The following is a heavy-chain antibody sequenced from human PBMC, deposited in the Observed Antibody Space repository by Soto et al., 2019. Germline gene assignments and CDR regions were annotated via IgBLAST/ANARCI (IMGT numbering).Heavy chain of an antibody. CDR2: ISSSSSYI. Sequence: GGSLRLSCAASGFTFSSYSMNWVRQAPGKGLEWVSSISSSSSYIYYADSVKGRFTISRDNAKNSLYLQMNSLRAEDTAVYYCASYDILTGYLAFDIWGQGTMVTV. V-gene: IGHV3-21*01. J-gene: IGHJ3*02. CDR1: GFTFSSYS. CDR3: ASYDILTGYLAFDI. D-gene: IGHD3-9*01.